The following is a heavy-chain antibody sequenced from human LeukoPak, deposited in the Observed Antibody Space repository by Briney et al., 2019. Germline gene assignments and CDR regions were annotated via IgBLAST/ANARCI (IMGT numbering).Heavy chain of an antibody. Sequence: GGSLRLSCAASGFTFSSYAMHWVRQAPGKGLEWVAVISYDGSNKYYADSVKGRFTISRDNSKNTLYLQMNSLRAEDTAVYYCAREAEDYYDSSGLDYWGQGTLVTVSS. J-gene: IGHJ4*02. CDR3: AREAEDYYDSSGLDY. V-gene: IGHV3-30-3*01. CDR1: GFTFSSYA. CDR2: ISYDGSNK. D-gene: IGHD3-22*01.